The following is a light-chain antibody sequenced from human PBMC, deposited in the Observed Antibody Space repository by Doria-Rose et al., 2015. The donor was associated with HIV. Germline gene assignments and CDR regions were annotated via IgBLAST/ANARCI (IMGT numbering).Light chain of an antibody. V-gene: IGKV4-1*01. Sequence: EIVMTQSPESLGMSLGERATLNCKSNQSLLYTSKNYLAWYQQKPGQPPKLLIYWASTRQSGVPARFSGSGSGTDFTLTISSLEAEDEAVYYCQQYYDTPSFGPGTTVDIK. CDR3: QQYYDTPS. CDR2: WAS. J-gene: IGKJ3*01. CDR1: QSLLYTSKNY.